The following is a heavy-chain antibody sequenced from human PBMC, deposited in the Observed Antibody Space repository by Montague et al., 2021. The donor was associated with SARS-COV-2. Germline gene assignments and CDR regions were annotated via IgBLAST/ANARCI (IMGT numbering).Heavy chain of an antibody. Sequence: SETLSLTCTVSGGSISSYYWSWIRHPPRTGLQWIGYSASSGSANYNHSLKRQVTISVYTSKTHFTLRLSSVTAADTALYYCANFRRTQLLFGTPYYGMDVWGQGTTVTVSS. V-gene: IGHV4-59*01. CDR3: ANFRRTQLLFGTPYYGMDV. D-gene: IGHD2-2*01. CDR1: GGSISSYY. CDR2: SASSGSA. J-gene: IGHJ6*02.